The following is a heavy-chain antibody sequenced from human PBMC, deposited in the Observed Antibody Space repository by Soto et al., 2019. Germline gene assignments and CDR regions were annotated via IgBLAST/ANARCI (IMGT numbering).Heavy chain of an antibody. V-gene: IGHV3-73*01. D-gene: IGHD4-17*01. J-gene: IGHJ4*02. CDR3: TRHWNYDYGDFTLDY. CDR1: GFTFSGSA. Sequence: GGSLRLSCAASGFTFSGSAMHWVRQASGKGLEWVGRIRSKANSYATVYGESVKGRFTISRDDSINTAYLQMNSLKTEDTAVYYCTRHWNYDYGDFTLDYWGQGTLVTVSS. CDR2: IRSKANSYAT.